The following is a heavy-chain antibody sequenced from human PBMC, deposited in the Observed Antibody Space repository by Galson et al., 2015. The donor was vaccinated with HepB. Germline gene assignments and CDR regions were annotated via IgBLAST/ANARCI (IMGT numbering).Heavy chain of an antibody. Sequence: TLSLTCAVSGGSISSGGYSWSWIRQPPGKGLEWIGYIYHSGSTYYNPSLKSRVTISVDRSKNQFSLRLSSVTAADTAVYYCARGGAVLEWFPLDYWGQGTLVTVSS. D-gene: IGHD3-3*01. CDR3: ARGGAVLEWFPLDY. J-gene: IGHJ4*02. CDR2: IYHSGST. V-gene: IGHV4-30-2*01. CDR1: GGSISSGGYS.